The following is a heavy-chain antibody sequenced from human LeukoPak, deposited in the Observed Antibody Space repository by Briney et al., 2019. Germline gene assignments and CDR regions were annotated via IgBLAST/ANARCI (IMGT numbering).Heavy chain of an antibody. V-gene: IGHV3-7*01. CDR1: GFTFRSYL. Sequence: GSLRLSCAASGFTFRSYLMTWVRQAPGKGLEWVANIKQDGSERYYVDSVEGRFTISRDNAKNSLYLQMSSLRAEDTAVYYCARDKWTPDYWGQGTLVTVSS. D-gene: IGHD1-26*01. CDR3: ARDKWTPDY. CDR2: IKQDGSER. J-gene: IGHJ4*02.